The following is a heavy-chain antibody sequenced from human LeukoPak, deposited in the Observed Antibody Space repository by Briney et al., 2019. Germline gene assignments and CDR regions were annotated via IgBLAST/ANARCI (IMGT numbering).Heavy chain of an antibody. D-gene: IGHD3-3*01. CDR2: ISGSGGST. CDR1: GFTFSSYA. Sequence: GGSLRLSCAASGFTFSSYAMSWVRQAPGKGLEWVSAISGSGGSTYYADSVKGRFTISRDNSKNTLYLQMNSLRAEDTAVYYCAKDRGLYDFWSGFDYWGQGTLVTVSS. V-gene: IGHV3-23*01. CDR3: AKDRGLYDFWSGFDY. J-gene: IGHJ4*02.